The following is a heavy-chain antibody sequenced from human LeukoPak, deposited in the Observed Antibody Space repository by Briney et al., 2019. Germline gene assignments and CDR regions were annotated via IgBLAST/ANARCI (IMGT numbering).Heavy chain of an antibody. D-gene: IGHD3-10*01. V-gene: IGHV1-18*01. Sequence: ASVKVSCKASGYTFSSYGITWLRQAPGQGLEWMGWISSYNGNTNYAQKLQGRVTMTTDTSTSTAYMELRSLRSDDTAVYYCGRDYYGSGRANCDYWGQGTLVTVSS. CDR2: ISSYNGNT. J-gene: IGHJ4*02. CDR1: GYTFSSYG. CDR3: GRDYYGSGRANCDY.